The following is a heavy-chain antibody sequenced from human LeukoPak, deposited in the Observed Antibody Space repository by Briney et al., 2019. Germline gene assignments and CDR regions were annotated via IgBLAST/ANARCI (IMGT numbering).Heavy chain of an antibody. V-gene: IGHV4-39*07. CDR2: IYYSGST. Sequence: KPSETLSLTCTVSGGSISSSSYYWGWIRQPPGKGLEWIGSIYYSGSTYYNPSLKSRVTISVDTSKNQFSLKLSSETAADTAVYYCARAPNYYDSSGYYPNFDYWGQGTLVTVSS. J-gene: IGHJ4*02. D-gene: IGHD3-22*01. CDR3: ARAPNYYDSSGYYPNFDY. CDR1: GGSISSSSYY.